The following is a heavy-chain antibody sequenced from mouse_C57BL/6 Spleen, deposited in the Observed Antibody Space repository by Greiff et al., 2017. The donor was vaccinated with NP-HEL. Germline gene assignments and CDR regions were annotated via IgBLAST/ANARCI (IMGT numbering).Heavy chain of an antibody. J-gene: IGHJ4*01. CDR1: GYTFTDYY. CDR3: ARSACLLLRNYYAMDY. V-gene: IGHV1-75*01. D-gene: IGHD1-1*01. CDR2: IFPGSGST. Sequence: QVQLQQSGPELVKPGASVKISCKASGYTFTDYYINWVKQRPGQGLEWIGWIFPGSGSTYYNEKFKGKATLTVDKSSSTAYMLLSSLTSEDSAVYFWARSACLLLRNYYAMDYWGQGTSVTVSS.